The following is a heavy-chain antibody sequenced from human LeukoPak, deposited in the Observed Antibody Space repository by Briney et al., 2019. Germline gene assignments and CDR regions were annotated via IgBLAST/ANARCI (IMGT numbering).Heavy chain of an antibody. J-gene: IGHJ3*02. CDR3: AREGYPLPHDAFDI. CDR2: INLDGSEK. CDR1: GFTFRSHW. Sequence: QAGGSLRLSCVASGFTFRSHWMSWVRQAPGKGLEWVANINLDGSEKYYVDSVMGRFTVSRDNAENSLYLQINSLRADDTAVYYCAREGYPLPHDAFDIWGQGTMVTVSA. V-gene: IGHV3-7*01. D-gene: IGHD6-13*01.